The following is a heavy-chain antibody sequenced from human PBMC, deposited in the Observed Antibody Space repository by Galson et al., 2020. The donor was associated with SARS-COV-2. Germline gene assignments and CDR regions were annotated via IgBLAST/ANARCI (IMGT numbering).Heavy chain of an antibody. CDR3: ARRDTTAYFDY. CDR2: ISPDGSRR. CDR1: GFTFGTYW. D-gene: IGHD1-26*01. V-gene: IGHV3-7*03. Sequence: GGSLSLSCAASGFTFGTYWMSWVRQAPGKGLEWVANISPDGSRRYYVDSVKGRFTISRDNAKNSLYLQMSSLRAEDTAVYYCARRDTTAYFDYWGQETLVTVSS. J-gene: IGHJ4*02.